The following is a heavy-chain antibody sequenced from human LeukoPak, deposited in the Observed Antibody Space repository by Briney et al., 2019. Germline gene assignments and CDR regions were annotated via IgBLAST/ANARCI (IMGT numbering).Heavy chain of an antibody. J-gene: IGHJ4*02. CDR2: ISGSGGST. CDR3: AKVMTRTMVRGVPPSDY. V-gene: IGHV3-23*01. Sequence: GGSLRLSCAASGFTFSSYAMRWAPDAPGKGLEWVSAISGSGGSTYYADSVKGRFTISRDNSKNTLYLQMNSLRAEDTAVYYCAKVMTRTMVRGVPPSDYWGQGTLVTVSS. CDR1: GFTFSSYA. D-gene: IGHD3-10*01.